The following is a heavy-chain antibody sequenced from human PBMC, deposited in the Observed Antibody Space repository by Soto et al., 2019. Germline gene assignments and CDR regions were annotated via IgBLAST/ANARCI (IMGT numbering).Heavy chain of an antibody. CDR2: ISAYNDNT. J-gene: IGHJ4*02. Sequence: ASVKVSCKASGYTFTSYGISWVRQAPGQGLEWMGWISAYNDNTNYAQKLQGRVTMTTDTSTSTAYMELRSLRSDDTAVYYCARFKNYYDSSEFGYWGQGTLVTVSS. V-gene: IGHV1-18*01. D-gene: IGHD3-22*01. CDR1: GYTFTSYG. CDR3: ARFKNYYDSSEFGY.